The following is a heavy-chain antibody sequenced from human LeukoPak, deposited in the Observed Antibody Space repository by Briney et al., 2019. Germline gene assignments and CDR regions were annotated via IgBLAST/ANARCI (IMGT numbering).Heavy chain of an antibody. V-gene: IGHV3-7*01. D-gene: IGHD1-26*01. CDR1: GFTFSSYW. CDR3: ARDKQVGATHFDY. Sequence: GGSLRLSCAASGFTFSSYWMSWVRQAPGKGPEWVANIRQDGSEIYYVDSVKGRSTISRDNAKNSLFLQMNSLRAEDTAVYYCARDKQVGATHFDYWGQGTLVTVSS. J-gene: IGHJ4*02. CDR2: IRQDGSEI.